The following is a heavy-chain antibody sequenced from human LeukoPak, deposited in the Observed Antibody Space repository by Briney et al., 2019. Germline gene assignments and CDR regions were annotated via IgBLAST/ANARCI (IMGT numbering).Heavy chain of an antibody. CDR1: GGSFSGHY. CDR3: ARHPGIGDDAFDI. Sequence: PSETLSLTCAVYGGSFSGHYWSWIRQPPGKGLEWIGEINHSGSTDYNPSLKSRVTISVDTSKNQFSLKLSSVTAADTAVYYCARHPGIGDDAFDIWGQGTMVTVSS. D-gene: IGHD2/OR15-2a*01. J-gene: IGHJ3*02. CDR2: INHSGST. V-gene: IGHV4-34*01.